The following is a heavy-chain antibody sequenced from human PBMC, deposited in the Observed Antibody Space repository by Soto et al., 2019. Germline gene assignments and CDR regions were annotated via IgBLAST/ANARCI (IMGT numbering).Heavy chain of an antibody. Sequence: ASVKVSCKASGYTFTGYYIHWVRQAPGQGLEWMGWINPNSGGTNYAQKFQGWVTMARDTSISTAYMELSRLRSDDTAVYYCARNYYGSGSYYNDPWFAPWAQGTLVTVSS. CDR1: GYTFTGYY. CDR2: INPNSGGT. D-gene: IGHD3-10*01. CDR3: ARNYYGSGSYYNDPWFAP. V-gene: IGHV1-2*04. J-gene: IGHJ5*02.